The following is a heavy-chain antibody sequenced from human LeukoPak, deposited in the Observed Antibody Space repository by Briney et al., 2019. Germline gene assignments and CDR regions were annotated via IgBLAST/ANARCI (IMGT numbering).Heavy chain of an antibody. CDR3: ARFDYGSGSYDDY. J-gene: IGHJ4*02. V-gene: IGHV1-69*02. CDR2: IIPILGIA. Sequence: SVKVSCKAPGGTFISYTISWVRQAPGQGLEWMGRIIPILGIANYAQKFQGRVTITADKSTSTAYMELSSLRSEDTAVYYCARFDYGSGSYDDYWGQGTLVTVSS. D-gene: IGHD3-10*01. CDR1: GGTFISYT.